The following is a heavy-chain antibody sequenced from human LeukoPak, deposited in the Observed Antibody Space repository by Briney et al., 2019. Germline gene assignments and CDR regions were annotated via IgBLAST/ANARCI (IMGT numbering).Heavy chain of an antibody. D-gene: IGHD1-26*01. V-gene: IGHV4-39*07. CDR2: IYYSGST. J-gene: IGHJ3*02. CDR3: ARSGGSYISRDAFDI. Sequence: SETLSLTCTVSGGSISSSSYYWGWIRQPPGKGLEWIGSIYYSGSTYYNPSLKSRVTISVDTSKNQFSLKLSSVTAADTAVYYCARSGGSYISRDAFDIWGQGTMVTVSS. CDR1: GGSISSSSYY.